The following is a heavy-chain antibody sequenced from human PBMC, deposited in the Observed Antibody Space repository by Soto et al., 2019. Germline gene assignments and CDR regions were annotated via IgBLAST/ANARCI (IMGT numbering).Heavy chain of an antibody. V-gene: IGHV1-69*01. CDR1: GGTFSNYG. CDR3: ATTPFNMASAGSYDFAS. Sequence: QVKLVQSGTEVKRPGSSVKVSCKASGGTFSNYGLSWVRQAPGHGLQWMGGIIPLFGTLHNTREFQDRVTITADQSTGTASMDLRSLTYDDTAVYFCATTPFNMASAGSYDFASWGQGILVTVSS. J-gene: IGHJ4*02. D-gene: IGHD6-13*01. CDR2: IIPLFGTL.